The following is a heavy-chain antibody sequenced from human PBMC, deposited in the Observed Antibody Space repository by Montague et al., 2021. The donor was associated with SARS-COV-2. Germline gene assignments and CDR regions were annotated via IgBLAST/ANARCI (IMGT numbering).Heavy chain of an antibody. CDR2: INYSGST. CDR1: GDSMNNYY. J-gene: IGHJ4*02. D-gene: IGHD6-13*01. Sequence: TLSLTCNVSGDSMNNYYWSWIRQPPGKGLEWIGYINYSGSTHYNPPLQSRVTLSKDTSKNQFSLRLTSVTAADTAMYFCARAPIYRSSWYAYFDYWGQGTLVTVSS. CDR3: ARAPIYRSSWYAYFDY. V-gene: IGHV4-59*01.